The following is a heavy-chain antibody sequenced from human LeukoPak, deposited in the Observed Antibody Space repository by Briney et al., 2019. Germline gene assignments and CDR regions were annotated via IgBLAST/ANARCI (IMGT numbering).Heavy chain of an antibody. CDR1: GYTFTSYY. CDR3: AREEATYYDFWSGYYPSGYFDY. D-gene: IGHD3-3*01. CDR2: INPSGGST. J-gene: IGHJ4*02. V-gene: IGHV1-46*01. Sequence: ASVKVSCKASGYTFTSYYMHWVRQAPGQGLEWMGIINPSGGSTSYAQKFQGRVTMTRDTSTSTVYMELSSLRSEDTAVYYCAREEATYYDFWSGYYPSGYFDYWGQGTLVTVSS.